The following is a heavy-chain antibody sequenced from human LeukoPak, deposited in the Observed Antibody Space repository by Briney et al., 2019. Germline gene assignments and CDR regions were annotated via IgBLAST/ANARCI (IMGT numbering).Heavy chain of an antibody. CDR3: ARDRAATQGWVELDP. V-gene: IGHV3-66*03. J-gene: IGHJ5*02. D-gene: IGHD6-19*01. Sequence: GGSLRLSCAVSGFSARSYYMSWVRQAPGKGLEWVSLIRGSGETFYADSVKGRFSISRDDSKNTVYLQMNSLRIEDTALYFCARDRAATQGWVELDPWGQGTLVTVSS. CDR2: IRGSGET. CDR1: GFSARSYY.